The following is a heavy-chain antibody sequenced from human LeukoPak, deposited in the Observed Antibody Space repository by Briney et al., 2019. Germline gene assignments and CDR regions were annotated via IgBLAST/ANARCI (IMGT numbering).Heavy chain of an antibody. CDR1: GGTFSSYA. CDR3: AREHDSSGYHSYYYGMDV. V-gene: IGHV1-69*04. J-gene: IGHJ6*02. CDR2: IIPIFCIA. D-gene: IGHD3-22*01. Sequence: SVKVSCKASGGTFSSYAISWVRQAPGQGLEWMGRIIPIFCIANYAQKFQGRVTITADKSTSTAYMELSSLRSEDTAVYYCAREHDSSGYHSYYYGMDVWGQGTTVTVSS.